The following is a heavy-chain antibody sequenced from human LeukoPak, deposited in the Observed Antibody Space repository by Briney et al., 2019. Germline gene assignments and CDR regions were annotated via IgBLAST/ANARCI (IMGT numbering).Heavy chain of an antibody. J-gene: IGHJ4*02. CDR3: ARASTIFGHFAY. CDR2: IYYSGST. V-gene: IGHV4-39*07. CDR1: GGFISGTPYY. D-gene: IGHD3-3*01. Sequence: SETLSLTCAISGGFISGTPYYWGWIRQPPGKGLEWIGSIYYSGSTYYNPSLKSQLTISVDTSKNQFSLKLSSVTAADTAVYYCARASTIFGHFAYWGRGTLVTVSS.